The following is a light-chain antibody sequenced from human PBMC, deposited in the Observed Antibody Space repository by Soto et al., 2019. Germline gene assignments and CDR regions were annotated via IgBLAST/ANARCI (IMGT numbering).Light chain of an antibody. V-gene: IGKV3-11*01. CDR2: GTS. Sequence: EIVLTQSPASLALSPGERATLSCRASLSVSGYLAWYQQRPNQAPRLLIHGTSNRATGIPARFSGEGSGTDITLTISSLEPEDSAVYYCQQRANFGQGTRLEIK. J-gene: IGKJ5*01. CDR3: QQRAN. CDR1: LSVSGY.